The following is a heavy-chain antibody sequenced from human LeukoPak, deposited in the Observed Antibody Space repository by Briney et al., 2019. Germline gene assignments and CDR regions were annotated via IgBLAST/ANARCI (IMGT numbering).Heavy chain of an antibody. V-gene: IGHV4-59*01. D-gene: IGHD5-18*01. Sequence: SETLSLTCTVSGGSISSYYCSWIRQPPGKGLEWIGYIYYSGSTNYNPSLKSRVTISVDTSKNQFSLKLSSVTAADTAVYYCARGSGYSYGYDAFDIWGQGTMVTVSS. J-gene: IGHJ3*02. CDR3: ARGSGYSYGYDAFDI. CDR1: GGSISSYY. CDR2: IYYSGST.